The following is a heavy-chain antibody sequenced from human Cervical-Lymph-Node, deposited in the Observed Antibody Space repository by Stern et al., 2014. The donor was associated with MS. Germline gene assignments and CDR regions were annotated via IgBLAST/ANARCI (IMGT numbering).Heavy chain of an antibody. CDR1: GNTIPELS. Sequence: QVQLVQSGAEVKNPGASVKGSCKVSGNTIPELSMHWVRQAPGKGLEWMGGFDPENTERIYAQKFQGRVTMTEDTSTDTAYMELSSLRSDDTAVYYCATPSGSAWLAFDTYYLDYWGQGTLVTVSS. CDR2: FDPENTER. D-gene: IGHD3-10*01. CDR3: ATPSGSAWLAFDTYYLDY. J-gene: IGHJ4*02. V-gene: IGHV1-24*01.